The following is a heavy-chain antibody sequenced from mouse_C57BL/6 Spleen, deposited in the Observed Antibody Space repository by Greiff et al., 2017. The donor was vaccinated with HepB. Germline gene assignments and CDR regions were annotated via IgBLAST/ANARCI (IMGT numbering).Heavy chain of an antibody. V-gene: IGHV1-76*01. J-gene: IGHJ1*03. CDR3: ARKGVDWYFDV. Sequence: QVQLQQSGAELVRPGASVKLSCKASGYTFTDYYINWVKQRPGQGLEWIARIYPGSGNTYYNEKFKGKATLTAEKSSSTAYMQLSSLTSEDSAVYFCARKGVDWYFDVWGTGTTVTVSS. CDR2: IYPGSGNT. CDR1: GYTFTDYY.